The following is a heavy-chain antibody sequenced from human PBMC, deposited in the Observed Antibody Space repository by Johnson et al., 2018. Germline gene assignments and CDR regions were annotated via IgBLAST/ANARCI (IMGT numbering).Heavy chain of an antibody. V-gene: IGHV3-30*18. CDR2: ISFDGSKK. CDR3: AKDLGGNYYYGMDV. Sequence: VQLLESGGGVVQXGRSLRLSCAASGFTFGNYGMHWVRQAPGKGLEWVAVISFDGSKKYYSDSVKGRFTISRDNSDTTVYLQMNSLRADDPAVYYCAKDLGGNYYYGMDVWGQGTTVSVSS. J-gene: IGHJ6*02. CDR1: GFTFGNYG.